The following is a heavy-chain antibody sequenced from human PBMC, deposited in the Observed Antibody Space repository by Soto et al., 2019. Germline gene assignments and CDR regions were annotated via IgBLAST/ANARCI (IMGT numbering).Heavy chain of an antibody. V-gene: IGHV3-30*18. D-gene: IGHD1-26*01. J-gene: IGHJ4*02. CDR2: ISYDGSNK. CDR1: GFTFSSYG. CDR3: EKVSGRWELLVWLDH. Sequence: GGSLRLSCAASGFTFSSYGMHWVRQAPGKGLEWVAVISYDGSNKYYADSVKGRFTISRDNSKNTLYLQMNSLRAEDTAVYYCEKVSGRWELLVWLDHWGRGTLFTFSS.